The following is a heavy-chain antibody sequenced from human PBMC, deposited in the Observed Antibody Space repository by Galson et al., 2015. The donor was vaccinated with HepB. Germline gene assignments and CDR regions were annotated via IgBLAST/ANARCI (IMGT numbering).Heavy chain of an antibody. CDR1: GFTFSSYA. CDR2: ISYDGSNK. Sequence: SLRLSCAASGFTFSSYAMHWVRQAPGKGLQWVAVISYDGSNKYYADSLKGRFTISRDNSKNTLYLQMNSLRVEDTAVYYCARDSGRVGTTPDWYFDLWGQGTLVTVSS. V-gene: IGHV3-30*04. CDR3: ARDSGRVGTTPDWYFDL. J-gene: IGHJ2*01. D-gene: IGHD1-26*01.